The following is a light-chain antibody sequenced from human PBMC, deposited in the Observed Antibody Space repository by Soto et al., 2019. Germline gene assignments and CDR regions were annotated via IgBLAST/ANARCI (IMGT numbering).Light chain of an antibody. CDR2: GAS. V-gene: IGKV3-20*01. CDR3: QHYVTSLTT. J-gene: IGKJ1*01. Sequence: EIALTQSPGTLSLSPGERATLSFRASRSMSRRYLAWCQQKPGQAPRLLIYGASSRVTGIPDRLSGSGSGTDFTLTITRLEPEDFAVYYCQHYVTSLTTFGQGTKVEVK. CDR1: RSMSRRY.